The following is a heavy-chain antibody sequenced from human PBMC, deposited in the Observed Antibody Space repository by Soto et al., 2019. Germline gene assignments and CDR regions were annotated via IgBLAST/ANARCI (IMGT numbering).Heavy chain of an antibody. J-gene: IGHJ4*02. CDR3: ARVKLAGRGSFHY. D-gene: IGHD3-3*02. CDR2: IYHSGNT. Sequence: SETLSVTCAVYGYSNTNGYYWGWVRQPPGKGLEWIGSIYHSGNTYYNRSLKSRVPIYLETSKHQFSLKLTSVTAADTAMYYCARVKLAGRGSFHYWRQGTLVTVSS. V-gene: IGHV4-38-2*01. CDR1: GYSNTNGYY.